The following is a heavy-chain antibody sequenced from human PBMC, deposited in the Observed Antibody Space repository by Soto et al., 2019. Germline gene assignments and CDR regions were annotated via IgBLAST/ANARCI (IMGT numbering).Heavy chain of an antibody. V-gene: IGHV4-31*03. D-gene: IGHD2-15*01. CDR3: ARARRLNVDCSGGSCYRANYFDY. Sequence: PSETLSLTCTVSGGTISSGDYYWSWIRQHPGKGLEWIGYIYDSGYTYYNPSLKSRLTISVDTSKKQFSLKLRSVTAADTAVYYCARARRLNVDCSGGSCYRANYFDYWGQGTLVTVSS. CDR1: GGTISSGDYY. CDR2: IYDSGYT. J-gene: IGHJ4*02.